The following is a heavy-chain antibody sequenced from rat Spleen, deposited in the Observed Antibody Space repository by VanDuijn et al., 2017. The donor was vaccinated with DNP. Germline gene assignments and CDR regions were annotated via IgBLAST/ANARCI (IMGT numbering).Heavy chain of an antibody. CDR3: ATGGFDY. J-gene: IGHJ2*01. Sequence: EVKLVESGGGLVRPGGSLKLSCAASGFNFNNNWMGWVRQAPGKGLERIGEINKDSSTINYIPSLKEKSTISRDNAQNTLYLQMDSLRSEDTATYYCATGGFDYWGQGVMVTVSS. CDR1: GFNFNNNW. CDR2: INKDSSTI. V-gene: IGHV4-2*01.